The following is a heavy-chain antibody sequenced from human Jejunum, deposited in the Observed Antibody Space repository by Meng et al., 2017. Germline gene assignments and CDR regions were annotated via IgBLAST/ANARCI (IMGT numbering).Heavy chain of an antibody. V-gene: IGHV3-33*01. CDR3: ARYRSGSSDY. CDR1: GFTFRNYG. D-gene: IGHD3-10*01. J-gene: IGHJ4*02. Sequence: QVQLVESGGGLVQPGTSLRLACAASGFTFRNYGMHWVRQAPGKGLEWVAVIWYDGSKTYYADSVKGRFSISRDNSKNTLYLQMNSLRAEDTAVHYCARYRSGSSDYWGPGTLVTVSS. CDR2: IWYDGSKT.